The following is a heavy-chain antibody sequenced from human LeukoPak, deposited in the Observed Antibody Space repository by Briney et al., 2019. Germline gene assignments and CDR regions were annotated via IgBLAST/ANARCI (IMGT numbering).Heavy chain of an antibody. CDR1: GYTFTGYY. J-gene: IGHJ4*02. V-gene: IGHV1-2*02. Sequence: ASVKVSCKASGYTFTGYYMHWVRQAPGQGLEWMGWSDPNSGYTTYTQKFQGRVIMTRDTSISTAYMELSRLTSDDTAVYYCARARVDYAAGGYAPLFDYWGQGTLVTVSS. D-gene: IGHD3-10*01. CDR2: SDPNSGYT. CDR3: ARARVDYAAGGYAPLFDY.